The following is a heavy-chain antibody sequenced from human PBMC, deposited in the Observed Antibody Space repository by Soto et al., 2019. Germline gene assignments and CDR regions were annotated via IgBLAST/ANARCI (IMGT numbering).Heavy chain of an antibody. D-gene: IGHD3-22*01. CDR2: ISSTTNYI. V-gene: IGHV3-21*01. CDR3: AREGYDSSGYYDY. CDR1: GFTFTRYS. J-gene: IGHJ4*02. Sequence: GGSLRLSCAASGFTFTRYSMNWVRQAPGKGLEWVSSISSTTNYIYYGDSMKGRFTISRDNAKNSLYQQMNSLRAEDTAVYYCAREGYDSSGYYDYWGQGTLVTVSS.